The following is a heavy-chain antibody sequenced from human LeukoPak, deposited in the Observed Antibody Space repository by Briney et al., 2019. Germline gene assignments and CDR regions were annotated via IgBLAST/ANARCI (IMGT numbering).Heavy chain of an antibody. D-gene: IGHD6-6*01. J-gene: IGHJ4*02. CDR3: ARHRIGSSPDFDY. V-gene: IGHV4-31*03. CDR1: GGSISSGGYY. CDR2: IYYSGST. Sequence: PSQTLSLTCTVSGGSISSGGYYWSWIRQHPGKGLEWIGYIYYSGSTYYNPSLKSRVTISVDTSKNQFSLKLSSVTAADTAVYYRARHRIGSSPDFDYWGQGTLVTVSS.